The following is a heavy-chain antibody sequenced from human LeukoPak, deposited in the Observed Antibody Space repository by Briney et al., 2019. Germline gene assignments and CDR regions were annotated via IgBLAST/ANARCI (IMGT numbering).Heavy chain of an antibody. CDR3: AREVWEDSNTPNWFDP. J-gene: IGHJ5*02. V-gene: IGHV1-69*05. CDR2: IIPIFGTA. D-gene: IGHD4-11*01. CDR1: GGTFSSYA. Sequence: SVKVSCKASGGTFSSYAISWVRQAPGQGLEWMGRIIPIFGTANYAQKFQGRVTITTDESTSTAYMELSSLRSEDTAVYYCAREVWEDSNTPNWFDPWGQGTLVTVSS.